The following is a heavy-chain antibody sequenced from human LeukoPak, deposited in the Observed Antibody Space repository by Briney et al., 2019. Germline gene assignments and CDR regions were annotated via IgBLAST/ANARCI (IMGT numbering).Heavy chain of an antibody. D-gene: IGHD3-10*01. CDR1: GGSFSGYY. V-gene: IGHV4-34*01. CDR2: INHSGST. J-gene: IGHJ4*02. Sequence: SETLSLTCAVYGGSFSGYYWSWIRQPPGKGLEWTGEINHSGSTNYNPSLKSRVTISVDTSKNQSSLKLSSVTAADTAVYYCARGALLWFGESTNYFDYWGQGTLVTVSS. CDR3: ARGALLWFGESTNYFDY.